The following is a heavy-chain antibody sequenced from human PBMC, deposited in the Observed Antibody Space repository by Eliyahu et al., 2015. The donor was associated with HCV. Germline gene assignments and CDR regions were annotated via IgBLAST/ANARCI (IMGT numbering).Heavy chain of an antibody. V-gene: IGHV4-59*08. CDR3: ASIYADAYYFDY. J-gene: IGHJ4*02. CDR2: IYYNESP. CDR1: GDSIRSYY. D-gene: IGHD2-2*01. Sequence: QVHLQESGPGLVKPSETLSLTCTVSGDSIRSYYWSWIRQPPGKGLEWIGSIYYNESPNHNPPLRSRVTMLLDSSKNQFSLKLTSVTAADTAVYFCASIYADAYYFDYWGQGTLVTVSS.